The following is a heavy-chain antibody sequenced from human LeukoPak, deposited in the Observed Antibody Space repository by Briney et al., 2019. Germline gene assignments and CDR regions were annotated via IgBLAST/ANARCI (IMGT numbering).Heavy chain of an antibody. CDR1: GFTFSRYA. Sequence: PGGSLRLSCAASGFTFSRYAMHWVRQAPGKGLECVAIISYDGSDKYYADSVKGRFTISRDDSKNTLYLQMKSLRPEDMALYFCARETDFWSGYYPPDYWGQGTLVTVSS. D-gene: IGHD3-3*01. CDR2: ISYDGSDK. CDR3: ARETDFWSGYYPPDY. J-gene: IGHJ4*02. V-gene: IGHV3-30*01.